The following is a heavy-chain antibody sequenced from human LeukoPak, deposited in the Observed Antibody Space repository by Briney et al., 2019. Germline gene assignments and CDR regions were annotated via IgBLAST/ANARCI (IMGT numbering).Heavy chain of an antibody. Sequence: GGSLRLSCAASGFTFKNYEMNWVRQAPGKGLEWVSYISSSGSPIYYADSVKGRFTISRDNAKNSLYLQMNSLRAEDKAVYYCARGPSVGSGWSPDYWGQGTLVTVSS. V-gene: IGHV3-48*03. D-gene: IGHD6-19*01. CDR3: ARGPSVGSGWSPDY. CDR2: ISSSGSPI. J-gene: IGHJ4*02. CDR1: GFTFKNYE.